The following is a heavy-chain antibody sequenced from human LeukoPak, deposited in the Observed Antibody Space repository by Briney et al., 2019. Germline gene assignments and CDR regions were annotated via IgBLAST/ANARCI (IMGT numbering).Heavy chain of an antibody. J-gene: IGHJ4*02. V-gene: IGHV3-7*03. CDR2: IKHDGSEK. CDR3: ARAMDY. CDR1: GFIFSTYW. Sequence: GGSLRLSCTASGFIFSTYWMTWVRQAPGKGLEWVANIKHDGSEKYYVDSVKGRFTISRDNAKNSMYLQMNSLRAEDTAVYYCARAMDYWGQGTLVTVSS.